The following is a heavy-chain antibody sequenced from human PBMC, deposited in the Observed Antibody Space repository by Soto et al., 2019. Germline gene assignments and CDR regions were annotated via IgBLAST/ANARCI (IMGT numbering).Heavy chain of an antibody. CDR2: ISYDGSNK. D-gene: IGHD3-22*01. V-gene: IGHV3-30-3*01. CDR3: ARDPALTMIVGNVWTKVDY. Sequence: QVQLVESGGGVVQPGRSLRLSCAASGFTFSSYARHWVRQAPGKGLEWVAVISYDGSNKYYADSVKGRFTISRDNSKNPLYLQMNRLRAEDTAVYSCARDPALTMIVGNVWTKVDYWGQGTLVTVSS. J-gene: IGHJ4*02. CDR1: GFTFSSYA.